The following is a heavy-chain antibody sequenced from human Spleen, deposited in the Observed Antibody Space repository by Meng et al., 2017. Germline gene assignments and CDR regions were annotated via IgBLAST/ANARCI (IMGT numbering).Heavy chain of an antibody. J-gene: IGHJ5*02. D-gene: IGHD3-10*01. CDR3: ARANLVRGIIDT. V-gene: IGHV4-31*03. CDR1: GGSICSGGYY. Sequence: VQWQGAGPGRGKPSQTLSLTCTVSGGSICSGGYYWSWIRQYPGKGLEWIGYIYHSGSTYYNPSLKSRVSISLAMSENQFSLKLTSVTAADTAVFYCARANLVRGIIDTWGQGTLVTVSS. CDR2: IYHSGST.